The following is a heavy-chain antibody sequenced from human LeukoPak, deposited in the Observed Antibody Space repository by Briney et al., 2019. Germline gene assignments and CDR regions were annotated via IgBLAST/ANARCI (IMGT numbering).Heavy chain of an antibody. J-gene: IGHJ3*02. Sequence: PSETLSLTCSVSGGSLSSSSYYWGWIRQPPGKGLEWIGNIYYSGSTNYNPSLKSRVTMSVDTSKNQFSLKLSSVTAADTAVYYCARKYYYDSSGSDAFDIWGQGTMVTVSS. CDR2: IYYSGST. CDR1: GGSLSSSSYY. V-gene: IGHV4-39*07. D-gene: IGHD3-22*01. CDR3: ARKYYYDSSGSDAFDI.